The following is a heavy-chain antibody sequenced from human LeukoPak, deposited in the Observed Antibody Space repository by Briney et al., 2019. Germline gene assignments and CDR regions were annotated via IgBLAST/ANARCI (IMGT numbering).Heavy chain of an antibody. Sequence: GESLRLSCVASGCSFNSYWMSWVRQAPGKGLEWVANIKQDGSERSYVGYVRGRFPIPRDTATNSLYRQMRSFIAADAAVYCCAKGAWAIQPWGRGT. CDR1: GCSFNSYW. J-gene: IGHJ2*01. CDR2: IKQDGSER. D-gene: IGHD7-27*01. CDR3: AKGAWAIQP. V-gene: IGHV3-7*01.